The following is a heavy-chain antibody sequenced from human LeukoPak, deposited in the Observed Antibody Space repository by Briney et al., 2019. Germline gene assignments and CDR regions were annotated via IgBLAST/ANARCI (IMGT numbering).Heavy chain of an antibody. CDR1: GGSISSHRHF. D-gene: IGHD1-1*01. CDR2: IYYSGST. J-gene: IGHJ4*02. V-gene: IGHV4-39*07. CDR3: ARDAWVQAPY. Sequence: PSETLSLTCTVSGGSISSHRHFWGWIRQPPGRGLEWIANIYYSGSTYYNPSLKSRVTISVDTSKNQFSLKLSSVTAADTAVYYCARDAWVQAPYWGQGTLVTVSS.